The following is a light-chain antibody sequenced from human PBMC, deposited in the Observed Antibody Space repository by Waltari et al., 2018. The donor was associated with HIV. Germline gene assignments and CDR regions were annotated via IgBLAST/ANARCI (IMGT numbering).Light chain of an antibody. CDR1: SSDVGGYNY. CDR2: EVG. Sequence: QSALTQPASVSGSPGPSITISCTGTSSDVGGYNYVPWYHQHPGKAPKLMIYEVGNRASWVSNRFSVSMSGNTAALTISGLQAEDEADYYCSSYTSSSTVVFGGGTKLTVL. CDR3: SSYTSSSTVV. V-gene: IGLV2-14*01. J-gene: IGLJ2*01.